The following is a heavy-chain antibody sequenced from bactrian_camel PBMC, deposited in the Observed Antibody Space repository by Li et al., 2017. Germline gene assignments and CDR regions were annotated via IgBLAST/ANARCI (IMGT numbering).Heavy chain of an antibody. CDR1: GYTYSVYC. J-gene: IGHJ4*01. CDR3: AANLRLHGIECSTIEHYLW. Sequence: HVQLVESGGGSVQAGGSLRLSCVVTGYTYSVYCMGWFRQAPGKEREGVADIDDDGITNYADSVKGRFNITEDSAKNTLYLHLNNLKPEDTAMYTCAANLRLHGIECSTIEHYLWWGQGTQVTVS. V-gene: IGHV3S55*01. CDR2: IDDDGIT. D-gene: IGHD1*01.